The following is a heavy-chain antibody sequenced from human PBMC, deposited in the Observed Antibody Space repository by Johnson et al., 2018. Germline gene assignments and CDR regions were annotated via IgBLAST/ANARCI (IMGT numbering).Heavy chain of an antibody. V-gene: IGHV3-30*04. D-gene: IGHD6-13*01. CDR1: GFTFSSYA. J-gene: IGHJ1*01. CDR2: ISYDGSNK. Sequence: QVQLVESGGGVVQPGRSLRLSCAASGFTFSSYAMHWVRQAPGKGLEWVAVISYDGSNKYYADSVKGRFTISRDNSKNTLYLQMNSRRAEDTAVYYCARDWVAAAGHEYFQHWGQGTLVTVSS. CDR3: ARDWVAAAGHEYFQH.